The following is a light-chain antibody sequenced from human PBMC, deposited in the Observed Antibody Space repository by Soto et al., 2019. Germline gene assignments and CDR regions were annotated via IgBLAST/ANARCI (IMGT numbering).Light chain of an antibody. CDR2: GAS. Sequence: EIVLTQSPGTLSLSPGERATLSCRASQSVSSSYLAWYQQKPGQAPRLLVYGASIRANGVPARFRGGGSGTEFSLTISSLQPDDFATYFCQQYNSHRTFGQGTKVDIK. CDR1: QSVSSSY. V-gene: IGKV3-20*01. J-gene: IGKJ1*01. CDR3: QQYNSHRT.